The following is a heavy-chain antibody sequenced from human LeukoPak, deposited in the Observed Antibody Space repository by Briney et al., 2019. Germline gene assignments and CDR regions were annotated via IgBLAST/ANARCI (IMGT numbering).Heavy chain of an antibody. J-gene: IGHJ4*02. CDR1: GFTFSSYS. V-gene: IGHV3-9*01. Sequence: GGSLRLSCAVSGFTFSSYSMNWVRQAPGKGLEWVSGISWNSGSIGYADSVKGRFTISRDNAKNSLYLQMNSLRAKDTALYYCAKDVGSGQPRPLGYFDYWGQGTLVTVSS. CDR3: AKDVGSGQPRPLGYFDY. D-gene: IGHD1-26*01. CDR2: ISWNSGSI.